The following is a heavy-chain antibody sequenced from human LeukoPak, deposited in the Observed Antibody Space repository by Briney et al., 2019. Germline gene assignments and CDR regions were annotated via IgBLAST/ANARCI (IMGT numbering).Heavy chain of an antibody. CDR1: GGSVRSNIYY. CDR3: ARHAGMAGYYGVDV. Sequence: SETLSLTCTVSGGSVRSNIYYWNWIRQPPGKGLEWIAYIYNSGSTNNNPSLKSRVTISLDTSKNQFSLRLSSVTAADTAVYYCARHAGMAGYYGVDVWGQGTTVTVSS. D-gene: IGHD6-19*01. J-gene: IGHJ6*02. CDR2: IYNSGST. V-gene: IGHV4-61*01.